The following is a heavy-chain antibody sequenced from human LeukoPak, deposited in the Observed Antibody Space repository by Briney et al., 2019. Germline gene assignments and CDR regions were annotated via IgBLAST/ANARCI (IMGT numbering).Heavy chain of an antibody. CDR3: ATRGCADYYYYMDV. J-gene: IGHJ6*03. D-gene: IGHD1-26*01. Sequence: PGGSLRLSCVASGFTFKTYTMNWVRQAPGKGLEWVSSILSSGTYTYYADSVQGRFTISRDNAKNSLYLQMNSLRAEDTAVYYCATRGCADYYYYMDVWGKGTTVTVSS. CDR2: ILSSGTYT. V-gene: IGHV3-21*06. CDR1: GFTFKTYT.